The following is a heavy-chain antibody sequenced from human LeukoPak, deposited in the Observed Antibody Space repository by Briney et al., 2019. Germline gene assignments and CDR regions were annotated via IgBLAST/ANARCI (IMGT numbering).Heavy chain of an antibody. CDR1: GYSFTSYW. J-gene: IGHJ3*02. CDR2: IYPGDSDT. CDR3: ARADCTNGVCYTGDAFDI. V-gene: IGHV5-51*01. Sequence: GESLKISCKGSGYSFTSYWIGWVRPMPGKGLEWMGIIYPGDSDTRYSPSFQGQVTISADKSISTAYLQWSSLKASDTAMYYCARADCTNGVCYTGDAFDIWGQGTMVTVSS. D-gene: IGHD2-8*01.